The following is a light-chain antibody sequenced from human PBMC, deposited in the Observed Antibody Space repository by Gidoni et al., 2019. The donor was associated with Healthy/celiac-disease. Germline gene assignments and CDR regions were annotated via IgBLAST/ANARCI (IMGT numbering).Light chain of an antibody. CDR1: RSVSSN. V-gene: IGKV3-15*01. J-gene: IGKJ3*01. CDR3: QQYNNWPFT. Sequence: PATRSVSHGQRATLSCRASRSVSSNVAWYQQKPGQAPRLLIYGASTRATGIPARFSGSGSGTEFTLTISSLQSEDFAVYYCQQYNNWPFTFGPGTKVDIK. CDR2: GAS.